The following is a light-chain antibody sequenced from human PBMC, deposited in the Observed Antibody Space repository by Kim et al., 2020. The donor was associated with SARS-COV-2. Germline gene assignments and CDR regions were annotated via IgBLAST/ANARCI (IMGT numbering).Light chain of an antibody. CDR3: QQYNNWWT. J-gene: IGKJ1*01. V-gene: IGKV3-15*01. Sequence: LSVSPGERATLSCRASQSVSSNLAWYQQKPGQAPRLLIYGVSTRATGIPARFSGSGSGTEFTLTISSLQSEDFSVYYCQQYNNWWTFGQGTKLEI. CDR2: GVS. CDR1: QSVSSN.